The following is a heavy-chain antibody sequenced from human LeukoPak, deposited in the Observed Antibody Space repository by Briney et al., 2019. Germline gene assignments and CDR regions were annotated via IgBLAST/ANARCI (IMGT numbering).Heavy chain of an antibody. Sequence: SETLSLTCTVSGGSINKYYWSWIRQPPGKGLEWIGYISYTGSTNYNPSLKSRVTISVGTSKNQFSLKLTSVTAADTAVYYCARHEEGSWYRGGAEYWGQGTLVTVSS. V-gene: IGHV4-59*08. CDR2: ISYTGST. CDR3: ARHEEGSWYRGGAEY. J-gene: IGHJ4*02. D-gene: IGHD6-13*01. CDR1: GGSINKYY.